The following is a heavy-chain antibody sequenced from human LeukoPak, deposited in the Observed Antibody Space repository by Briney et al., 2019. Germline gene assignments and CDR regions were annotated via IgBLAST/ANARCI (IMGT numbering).Heavy chain of an antibody. V-gene: IGHV4-38-2*02. CDR1: GYSISSGYQ. D-gene: IGHD2-2*01. CDR3: ARDPRWLTPDCTSTSCYENYFDP. J-gene: IGHJ5*02. CDR2: IYHSGSA. Sequence: SETLSLTCGVSGYSISSGYQWAWIRQSPGKGLEWIGSIYHSGSAHYNPFLKSRVTISVETSKNQFSLNMYSVTAADTAVYYCARDPRWLTPDCTSTSCYENYFDPWGQGTLVTVSS.